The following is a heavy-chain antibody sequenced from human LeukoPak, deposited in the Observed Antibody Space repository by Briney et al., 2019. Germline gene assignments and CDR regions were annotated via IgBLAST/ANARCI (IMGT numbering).Heavy chain of an antibody. Sequence: GLXWXGXXYTSGSTNYNPSLKSRVTISVDTSKNQFSLKLSSVTTADTAVYYCARTASDYYDSSGYPDYWGQGTLVTVSS. CDR3: ARTASDYYDSSGYPDY. V-gene: IGHV4-61*02. J-gene: IGHJ4*02. D-gene: IGHD3-22*01. CDR2: XYTSGST.